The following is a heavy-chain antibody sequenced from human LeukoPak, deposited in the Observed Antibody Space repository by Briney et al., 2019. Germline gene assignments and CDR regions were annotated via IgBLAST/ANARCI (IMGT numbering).Heavy chain of an antibody. CDR1: GGSFSSSSYY. Sequence: SETLSLTCTVSGGSFSSSSYYWGWIRQPPGKGLEWIGSIYYSGSTYYNPSLKSRVTISVDTSKNQFSLKLSSVTAADTAVYYCAIRVAAAPYWGQGTLVTVSS. CDR2: IYYSGST. CDR3: AIRVAAAPY. J-gene: IGHJ4*02. V-gene: IGHV4-39*01. D-gene: IGHD6-13*01.